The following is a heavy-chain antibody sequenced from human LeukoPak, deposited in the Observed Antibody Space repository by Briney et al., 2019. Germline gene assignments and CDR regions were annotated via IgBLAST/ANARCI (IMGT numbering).Heavy chain of an antibody. CDR1: GVSISSTTNY. CDR3: ARHEEEDGYNAKTVDY. Sequence: PSETLSLACTVSGVSISSTTNYWGWVRQPPGKGLEWIGAIYYSGTTSYNPSLRCRVTISVDTSRSQFSLKLTSVTAADTAVYYCARHEEEDGYNAKTVDYWGQGTLVTVSS. CDR2: IYYSGTT. J-gene: IGHJ4*02. D-gene: IGHD5-24*01. V-gene: IGHV4-39*01.